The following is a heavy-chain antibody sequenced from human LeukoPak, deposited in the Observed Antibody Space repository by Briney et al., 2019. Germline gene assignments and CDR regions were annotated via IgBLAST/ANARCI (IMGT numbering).Heavy chain of an antibody. D-gene: IGHD1-14*01. Sequence: GGSLRLSCAASGFIFSSYSMNWVRQAPGKGLEWVSYISSSSSSVYYADAVKGRFTISRDNAKNSLYLQMNSLRAEDTAVYYCARVYRRYFDYWGQGTLVTVSS. J-gene: IGHJ4*02. CDR2: ISSSSSSV. V-gene: IGHV3-48*01. CDR1: GFIFSSYS. CDR3: ARVYRRYFDY.